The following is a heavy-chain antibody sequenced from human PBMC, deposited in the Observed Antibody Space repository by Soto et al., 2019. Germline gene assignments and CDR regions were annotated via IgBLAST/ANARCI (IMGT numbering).Heavy chain of an antibody. Sequence: HLQLQESGPGLVKPSETLSLTCTVSGASITSGNYYWGWIRQPPAKGLQWIGSSSYTANTYFNPSLRSRVTISFDTSKNHFSLRLSSVPASHTAVDYCARPDSSSWAAPFGSWGQGTLVTVSS. CDR1: GASITSGNYY. V-gene: IGHV4-39*02. D-gene: IGHD6-13*01. CDR2: SSYTANT. CDR3: ARPDSSSWAAPFGS. J-gene: IGHJ4*02.